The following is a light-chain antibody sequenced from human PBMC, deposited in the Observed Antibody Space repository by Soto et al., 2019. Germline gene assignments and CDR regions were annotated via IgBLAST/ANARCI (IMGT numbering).Light chain of an antibody. CDR2: GIS. CDR1: QSINNN. V-gene: IGKV3-15*01. J-gene: IGKJ5*01. CDR3: QQYSQWPIT. Sequence: EIVLTQSPATLSVSPGERATLSCRASQSINNNYLAWYQQKPGQAPRLLIYGISTRATGFPARFSGSGSGTEFTLSIGSLQYEDFGVYACQQYSQWPITFGQGTRLEIK.